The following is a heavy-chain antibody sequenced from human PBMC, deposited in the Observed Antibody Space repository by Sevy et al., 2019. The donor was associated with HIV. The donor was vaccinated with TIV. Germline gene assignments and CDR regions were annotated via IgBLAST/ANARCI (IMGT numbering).Heavy chain of an antibody. J-gene: IGHJ2*01. CDR3: AYRSSGGFWYFDL. CDR2: IYPGDSDT. V-gene: IGHV5-51*01. Sequence: GESLKISCKGSGYSFSNYWIAWVRQMPGKGLEWMGIIYPGDSDTRYNPSFQGQVTISADKSINTAYLQWSSRKASDTAMSYCAYRSSGGFWYFDLWGRGTLVTVSS. CDR1: GYSFSNYW. D-gene: IGHD3-10*01.